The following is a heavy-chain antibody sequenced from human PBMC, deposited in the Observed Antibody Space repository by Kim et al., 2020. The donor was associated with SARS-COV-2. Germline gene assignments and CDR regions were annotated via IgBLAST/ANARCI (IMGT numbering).Heavy chain of an antibody. CDR3: ARDLGGGAYYDILTGYYVHQKSLQYYFDY. CDR2: INPSGGST. Sequence: ASVKVSFKASGYTFTSYYMHWVRQAPGQGLEWMGIINPSGGSTSYAQKFQGRVTMTRDTSTSTVYMELSSLRSEDTAVYYCARDLGGGAYYDILTGYYVHQKSLQYYFDYWGQGTLVTVSS. CDR1: GYTFTSYY. J-gene: IGHJ4*02. D-gene: IGHD3-9*01. V-gene: IGHV1-46*01.